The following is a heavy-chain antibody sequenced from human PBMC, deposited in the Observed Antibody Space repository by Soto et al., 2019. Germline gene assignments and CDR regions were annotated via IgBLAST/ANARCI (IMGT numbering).Heavy chain of an antibody. J-gene: IGHJ4*02. CDR3: VKVLARGVGVPRFYFDS. CDR2: INADGTST. CDR1: GFTFSNSW. D-gene: IGHD2-2*01. Sequence: GGSLRLSYAASGFTFSNSWMHWVRQVSGKGLEWVSRINADGTSTSYADSVKGRFTISRDNAKNTLYLHVNSLRAEDTAVYYCVKVLARGVGVPRFYFDSWGQGALVTVSS. V-gene: IGHV3-74*01.